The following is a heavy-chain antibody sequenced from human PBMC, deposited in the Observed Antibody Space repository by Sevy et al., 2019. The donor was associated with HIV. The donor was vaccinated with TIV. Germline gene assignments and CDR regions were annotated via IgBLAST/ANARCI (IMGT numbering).Heavy chain of an antibody. Sequence: ASVKVSCKASGYTFGSYGVSWVRQAPGQGLEWMGWISGYNGNTNYEQKLKGRVTMTIDTSTNTAYMDLRSLGSDDTAMYYCATDRDRVLVAPPSALAIWGQGTVVTVSS. CDR1: GYTFGSYG. D-gene: IGHD2-15*01. V-gene: IGHV1-18*01. CDR3: ATDRDRVLVAPPSALAI. J-gene: IGHJ3*02. CDR2: ISGYNGNT.